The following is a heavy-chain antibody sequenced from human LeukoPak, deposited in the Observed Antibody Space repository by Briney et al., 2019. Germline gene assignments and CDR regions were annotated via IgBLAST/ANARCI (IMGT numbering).Heavy chain of an antibody. Sequence: SETLSLTCTVSGGSISSYYWSWIRRPPGKGLEWIGYIYYSGSTNYNPSLKSRVTISVDTSKNQFSLKLSSVTAADTAVYYCARDSGWLLFDYWGQGTLVTVSS. D-gene: IGHD3-9*01. CDR2: IYYSGST. V-gene: IGHV4-59*01. J-gene: IGHJ4*02. CDR3: ARDSGWLLFDY. CDR1: GGSISSYY.